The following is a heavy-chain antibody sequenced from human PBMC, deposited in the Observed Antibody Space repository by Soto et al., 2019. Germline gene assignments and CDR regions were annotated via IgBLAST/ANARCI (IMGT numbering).Heavy chain of an antibody. J-gene: IGHJ4*02. V-gene: IGHV3-21*01. CDR1: GFTFSSYS. CDR3: ARDSGIVVPATLDY. D-gene: IGHD2-2*01. CDR2: ISSSSSNI. Sequence: EVQLVESGGGLVKPGGSLRLSCAASGFTFSSYSMNWVRQAPGKGLEWVSSISSSSSNIYYPDSVKGRFTISRDNAKNSLYLQMNSLRAEDTAVYYCARDSGIVVPATLDYWGQGTLVTVSS.